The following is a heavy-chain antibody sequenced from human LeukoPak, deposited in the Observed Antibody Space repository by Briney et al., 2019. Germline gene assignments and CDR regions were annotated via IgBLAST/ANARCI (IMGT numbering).Heavy chain of an antibody. CDR1: GGSISSYY. Sequence: SETLSLTCTVSGGSISSYYWSWLRQPPGKGLEWIGYIYYSGSTNYNPSLKSRVTISVDTSKNQFSLKLSSVTAADTAVYYCARGIRYFDLWGRGTLVTVSS. V-gene: IGHV4-59*01. CDR3: ARGIRYFDL. D-gene: IGHD1-20*01. J-gene: IGHJ2*01. CDR2: IYYSGST.